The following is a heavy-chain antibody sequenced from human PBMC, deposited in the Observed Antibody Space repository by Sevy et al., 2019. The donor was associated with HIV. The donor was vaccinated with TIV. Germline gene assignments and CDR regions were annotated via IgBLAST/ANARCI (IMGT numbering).Heavy chain of an antibody. J-gene: IGHJ6*02. CDR2: TYYRSKWYN. D-gene: IGHD2-2*01. CDR3: ARGGWCSSTSCYYYYGMDV. CDR1: GDSVSSNSAA. V-gene: IGHV6-1*01. Sequence: KQSQTLSLTCAISGDSVSSNSAAWNWIRQSPSRGLEWLGRTYYRSKWYNDYAVSVKSRITINPDTSKNQFSLQLNSVTPEDTTVYYCARGGWCSSTSCYYYYGMDVWGQGTTVTVSS.